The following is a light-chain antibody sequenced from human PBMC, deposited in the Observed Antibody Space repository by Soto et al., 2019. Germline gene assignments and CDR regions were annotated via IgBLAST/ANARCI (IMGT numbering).Light chain of an antibody. V-gene: IGKV1-39*01. Sequence: DIQMTQSSSTLSTYVGDRVTITCRASESISTWLAWYQQKPGKAPKLLIYAASSLHSGVPSRFSGSGFGTDFTLTISSLQTEDFATYYCQQNYSPPPITFGQGTRREIK. CDR2: AAS. J-gene: IGKJ5*01. CDR3: QQNYSPPPIT. CDR1: ESISTW.